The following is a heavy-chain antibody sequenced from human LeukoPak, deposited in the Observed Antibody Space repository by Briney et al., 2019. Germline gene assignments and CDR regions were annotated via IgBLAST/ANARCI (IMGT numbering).Heavy chain of an antibody. V-gene: IGHV3-23*01. Sequence: GGSLRLSCAASGFTFSSYAMSWVRQAPGKGLEWVSAISGSGGSTYYADSVKGRFTISRDNSKNTLYLQMNSLRAEDTAVYYCARGAHYDYVWGSYRYGLGAFDIWGQGTMVTVSS. D-gene: IGHD3-16*02. J-gene: IGHJ3*02. CDR1: GFTFSSYA. CDR3: ARGAHYDYVWGSYRYGLGAFDI. CDR2: ISGSGGST.